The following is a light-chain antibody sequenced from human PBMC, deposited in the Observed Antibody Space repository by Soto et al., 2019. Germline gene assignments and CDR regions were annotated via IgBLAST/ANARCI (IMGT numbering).Light chain of an antibody. CDR3: QQYNSYWT. CDR1: QSVTSN. CDR2: GAS. V-gene: IGKV3-15*01. J-gene: IGKJ1*01. Sequence: EIVMTQSPATLSVSPGERVTLSCRASQSVTSNLAWYQQKPGQAPILLIFGASTRATGLPARFSGSGSGTEFTLTISSLQPDDFATYYCQQYNSYWTFGQGTKVDI.